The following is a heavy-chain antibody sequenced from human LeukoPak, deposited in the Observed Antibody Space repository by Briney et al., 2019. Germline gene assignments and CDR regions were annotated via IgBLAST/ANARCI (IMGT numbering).Heavy chain of an antibody. CDR1: GFTFSSYG. CDR3: AKDRYSSSRYGGLFDY. D-gene: IGHD6-13*01. CDR2: ISYDGSDK. V-gene: IGHV3-30*18. J-gene: IGHJ4*02. Sequence: GGSLRLSCAASGFTFSSYGMHWVRQAPGKGLEWVAVISYDGSDKYYADSVKGRFTISRDDSKNTLYPQMNSLRPEDTAVYYCAKDRYSSSRYGGLFDYWGQGTLVTVSS.